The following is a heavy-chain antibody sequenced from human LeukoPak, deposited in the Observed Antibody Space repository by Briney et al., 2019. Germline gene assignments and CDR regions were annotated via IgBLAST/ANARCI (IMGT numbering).Heavy chain of an antibody. CDR3: AGGMVRGVIRGSFDY. V-gene: IGHV1-46*01. Sequence: ASVKVSCNTSGYTFTSYYIHWVRQAPGQGPEWMGIINPSGGSAGYAQNFQGRVTMTRDTSTSTVYMELSSLRSEDTAVYYCAGGMVRGVIRGSFDYWGQGTPVTVSS. D-gene: IGHD3-10*01. CDR1: GYTFTSYY. CDR2: INPSGGSA. J-gene: IGHJ4*02.